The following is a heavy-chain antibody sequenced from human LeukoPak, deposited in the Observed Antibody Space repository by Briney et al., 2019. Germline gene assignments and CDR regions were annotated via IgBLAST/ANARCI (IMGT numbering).Heavy chain of an antibody. CDR1: GFTFTNSA. V-gene: IGHV3-23*01. CDR3: AKAHGGSYHSGID. D-gene: IGHD2-8*01. CDR2: ISGSGGST. J-gene: IGHJ4*02. Sequence: GGSLRLSCAASGFTFTNSAMNWVRQAPGKGLEWVSGISGSGGSTYYAESVKGRFSISRDNSKNTLYLQLNSLRVEDTAEYYCAKAHGGSYHSGIDWGQGTLVIVSS.